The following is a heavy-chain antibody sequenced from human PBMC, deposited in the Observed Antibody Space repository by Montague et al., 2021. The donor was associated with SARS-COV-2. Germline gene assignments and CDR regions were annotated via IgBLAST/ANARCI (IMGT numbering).Heavy chain of an antibody. CDR3: ARTGAYDHFDY. D-gene: IGHD5-12*01. CDR2: VYRTGGT. Sequence: SETLSLTCTVSGGSVNSTNWWSWVRQPPGKGLEWIAEVYRTGGTMFNPLFRSRVTLSIDRSKNLFSLNLNSVTVADTAVYYCARTGAYDHFDYWGPGTLVIVPS. CDR1: GGSVNSTNW. V-gene: IGHV4-4*02. J-gene: IGHJ4*02.